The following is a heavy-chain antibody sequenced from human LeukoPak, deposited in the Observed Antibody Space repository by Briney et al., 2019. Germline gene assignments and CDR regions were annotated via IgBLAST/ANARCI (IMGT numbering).Heavy chain of an antibody. CDR1: GFTFDDYA. D-gene: IGHD5-18*01. Sequence: GGSLRLSCAASGFTFDDYAMHWVRQAPGKGLEWVSLISWDGGSTYYADSVKGRFTISRDNSKNSLNLQMNSLRAEDTALYYCAKDSRGYSYGPDYWGQGTLVTVSS. J-gene: IGHJ4*02. CDR3: AKDSRGYSYGPDY. CDR2: ISWDGGST. V-gene: IGHV3-43D*03.